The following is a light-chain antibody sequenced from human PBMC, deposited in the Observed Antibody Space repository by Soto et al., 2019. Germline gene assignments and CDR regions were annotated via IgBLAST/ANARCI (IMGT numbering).Light chain of an antibody. Sequence: DIQMTQSPYSLSAFVGDRVTITCRASQSIASYLNWYQQKPGKAPKFLIYAASTLQSGVPSRFSGSGSGTEFTLTISSLQPDDFGTYYCQEYNSYTGTFGPGTKVDIK. CDR2: AAS. CDR3: QEYNSYTGT. V-gene: IGKV1-16*01. J-gene: IGKJ1*01. CDR1: QSIASY.